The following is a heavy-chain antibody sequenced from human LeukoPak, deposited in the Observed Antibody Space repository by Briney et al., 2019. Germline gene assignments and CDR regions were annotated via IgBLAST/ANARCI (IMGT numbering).Heavy chain of an antibody. Sequence: SETLSLTCTVSGGSISSYYWSWIRQPPRKGLEWIGYIYYCGSTNYNPSLKRRVTISVDTSKNKFSLKLSSVTAADTAVYYCARTAYYYDSSGYWNLAFDIWGQGTMVTVSS. CDR3: ARTAYYYDSSGYWNLAFDI. CDR1: GGSISSYY. V-gene: IGHV4-59*01. D-gene: IGHD3-22*01. J-gene: IGHJ3*02. CDR2: IYYCGST.